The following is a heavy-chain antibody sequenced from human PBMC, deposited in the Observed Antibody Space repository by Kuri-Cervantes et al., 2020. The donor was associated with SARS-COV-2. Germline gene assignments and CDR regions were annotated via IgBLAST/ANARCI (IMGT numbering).Heavy chain of an antibody. CDR3: ASIVTGDSSGYY. CDR2: IYSGGST. V-gene: IGHV3-53*01. J-gene: IGHJ4*02. CDR1: GFTVSSNY. D-gene: IGHD3-22*01. Sequence: GESLKISCAASGFTVSSNYMSWVRQAPGKGLEWVSVIYSGGSTYYADSVKGRFTISRDNSENTLYPQMNSLRAEDTAVYYCASIVTGDSSGYYWGQGTLVTVSS.